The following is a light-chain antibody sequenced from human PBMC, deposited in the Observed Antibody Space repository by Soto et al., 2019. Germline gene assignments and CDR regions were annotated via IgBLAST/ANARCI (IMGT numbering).Light chain of an antibody. CDR3: QQYHTYYT. V-gene: IGKV1-5*01. CDR2: DAS. Sequence: DIQMTQSPSNLSASVGGRVTITCRASQSISNWLAWYQQKPGKAPKLLIYDASSLQSGVPSRFSGSGSGTEFTLTISSLQPDDSATYYCQQYHTYYTFGQGTKLEIK. CDR1: QSISNW. J-gene: IGKJ2*01.